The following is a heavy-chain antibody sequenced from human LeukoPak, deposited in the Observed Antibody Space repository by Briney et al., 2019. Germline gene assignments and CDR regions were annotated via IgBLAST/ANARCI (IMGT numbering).Heavy chain of an antibody. CDR2: IFYDGSNK. CDR1: GFTFNRSG. V-gene: IGHV3-33*01. J-gene: IGHJ4*02. CDR3: AQTGDKYGSFEY. D-gene: IGHD3-10*01. Sequence: GKSLRLSCAASGFTFNRSGMHWVRQAPGKGREWVALIFYDGSNKYFADSVKGRFTISRDNSKSMLYLQMNSLRAEDTAVYYCAQTGDKYGSFEYWGQGTLVTVS.